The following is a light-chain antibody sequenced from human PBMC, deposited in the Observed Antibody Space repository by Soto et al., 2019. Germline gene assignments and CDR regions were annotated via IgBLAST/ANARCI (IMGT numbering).Light chain of an antibody. CDR2: DND. Sequence: QSVLTQPPSVSAAPGQKVTIPCFGSTSNIGMNYVSWYQQLPGTAPKLLIYDNDNRPSGIPDRFSGSKFGTSATLGITGLQTGDEAAYYCATWDSSLNGVIFGGGTQLTVL. CDR1: TSNIGMNY. V-gene: IGLV1-51*01. CDR3: ATWDSSLNGVI. J-gene: IGLJ2*01.